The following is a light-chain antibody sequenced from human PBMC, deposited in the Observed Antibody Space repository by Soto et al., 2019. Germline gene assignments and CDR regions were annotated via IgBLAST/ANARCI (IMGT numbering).Light chain of an antibody. CDR2: EVS. V-gene: IGLV2-8*01. CDR3: SSYADSSNFVV. Sequence: QSVLPQPPSASGSPGQSVTISCTGTSSDVGAYDYDSWCQHHPGKAPKLMTYEVSKRSSGVPDRFSGSKSGNTASLTVSGLQAEDEADYYCSSYADSSNFVVFGRGTKVTVL. CDR1: SSDVGAYDY. J-gene: IGLJ2*01.